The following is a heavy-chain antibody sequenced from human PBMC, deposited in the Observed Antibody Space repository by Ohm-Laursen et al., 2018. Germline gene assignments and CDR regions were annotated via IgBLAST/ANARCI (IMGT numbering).Heavy chain of an antibody. CDR2: INYNEGT. V-gene: IGHV4-59*08. J-gene: IGHJ3*02. CDR1: GGSISSHY. D-gene: IGHD2-21*01. CDR3: ARRPCDSILAGAYDI. Sequence: SDTLSLTCTVSGGSISSHYWSWIRQPPGKGLDWIGYINYNEGTKYNPSLKSRVTLSIDASKRQFSLNLRSVTAADTAVYYCARRPCDSILAGAYDIWGQGTMVAVSS.